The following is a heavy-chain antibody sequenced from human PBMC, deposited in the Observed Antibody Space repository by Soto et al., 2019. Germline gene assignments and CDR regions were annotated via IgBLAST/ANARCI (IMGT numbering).Heavy chain of an antibody. J-gene: IGHJ4*02. CDR2: IKQDGSEK. CDR1: GGSFSGYY. D-gene: IGHD3-9*01. V-gene: IGHV3-7*01. Sequence: ETLSLTCAVYGGSFSGYYWSWVRQAPGKGLEWVANIKQDGSEKYYVDSVKGRFTISRXXXXXSXYXQXXXLRAXDTAVYYCANDDILTGYLFYWGQGTLVTVSS. CDR3: ANDDILTGYLFY.